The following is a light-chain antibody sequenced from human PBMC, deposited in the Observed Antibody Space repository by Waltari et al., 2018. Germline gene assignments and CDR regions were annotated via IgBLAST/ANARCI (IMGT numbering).Light chain of an antibody. CDR3: MQPLETPWT. CDR1: RSLLNSNGYTY. Sequence: EIVLTQSPLSLPVIPGEPASISCTSSRSLLNSNGYTYLDWDVQKPGQSPHLLIYSGSNRASGVPDRFTGSGSGTDFTLKISRVEAEDVGVYYCMQPLETPWTFGQGTKVEMK. CDR2: SGS. V-gene: IGKV2-28*01. J-gene: IGKJ1*01.